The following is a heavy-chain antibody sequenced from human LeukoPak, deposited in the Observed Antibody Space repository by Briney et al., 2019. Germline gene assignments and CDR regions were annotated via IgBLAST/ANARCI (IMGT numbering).Heavy chain of an antibody. J-gene: IGHJ4*02. V-gene: IGHV4-39*07. Sequence: SETLSLTCTVSGGSISSSSYYWGWIRQPPGQGLEWIVSIYYSGSTYYNSSLKSRVTISVDTSKNQFSLKLSSVPAADTAVYYCARSYDSSGYYYPLDYWGQGTLVTVSS. CDR1: GGSISSSSYY. CDR3: ARSYDSSGYYYPLDY. D-gene: IGHD3-22*01. CDR2: IYYSGST.